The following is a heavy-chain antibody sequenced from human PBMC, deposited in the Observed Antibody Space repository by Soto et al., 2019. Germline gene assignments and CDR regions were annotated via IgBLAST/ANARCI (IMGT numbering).Heavy chain of an antibody. CDR2: TTGGAGLT. CDR3: AKVDRGSVARPTRLDP. Sequence: EVQLLESGGGLVQPGGSLRLSCTASGFTLSSYAINWVRRAPGKGLEWVSATTGGAGLTYYADSVKGPFSVPSDSPGNTLYLQLNRLRPEDKAVYYCAKVDRGSVARPTRLDPWGQGTLVTVSS. J-gene: IGHJ5*02. D-gene: IGHD2-21*01. CDR1: GFTLSSYA. V-gene: IGHV3-23*01.